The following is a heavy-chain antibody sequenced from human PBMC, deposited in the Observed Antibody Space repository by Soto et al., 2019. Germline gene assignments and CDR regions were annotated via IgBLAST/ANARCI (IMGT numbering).Heavy chain of an antibody. Sequence: ASVKVSCQASGYTFTSYGVSWVRQAPGQGLEWMGWISAYNGNTNYAQKLQGRVTMTTDTSTSTAYMELRSLRSDDTAVYYCASYYDILTGYYTDYYGMDVWGQGTTVTVS. V-gene: IGHV1-18*01. CDR2: ISAYNGNT. D-gene: IGHD3-9*01. CDR1: GYTFTSYG. CDR3: ASYYDILTGYYTDYYGMDV. J-gene: IGHJ6*02.